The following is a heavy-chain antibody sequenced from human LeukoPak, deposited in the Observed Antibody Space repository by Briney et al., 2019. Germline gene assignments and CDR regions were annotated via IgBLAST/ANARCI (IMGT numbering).Heavy chain of an antibody. CDR1: GYSFTSFG. Sequence: GASVKVSCMASGYSFTSFGLSWVRQAPGQGPEWMGWISAVSGSTNYAQKFQDRVTMTTDTSTTTVYMELRSLRSDDTAVYYCAKEQEGTAIGGVFDYWGQGTVVTVSS. CDR2: ISAVSGST. D-gene: IGHD2-21*02. CDR3: AKEQEGTAIGGVFDY. V-gene: IGHV1-18*01. J-gene: IGHJ4*02.